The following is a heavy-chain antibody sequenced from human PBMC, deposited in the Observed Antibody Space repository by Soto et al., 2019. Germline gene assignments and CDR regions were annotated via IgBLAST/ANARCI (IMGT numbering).Heavy chain of an antibody. CDR2: IHYSGST. J-gene: IGHJ4*02. CDR3: ARRYGWLYFDY. Sequence: SKTLYLTCDVYGGSISIRTDYCTWIGKPPGKGLECIGNIHYSGSTNYNPSLKSRVTISVDTSKNQFSLKLTSVTAADTALYYCARRYGWLYFDYWGQG. V-gene: IGHV4-39*01. CDR1: GGSISIRTDY. D-gene: IGHD6-19*01.